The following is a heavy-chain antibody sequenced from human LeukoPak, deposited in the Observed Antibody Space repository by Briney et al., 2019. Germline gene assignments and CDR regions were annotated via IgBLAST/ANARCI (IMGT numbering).Heavy chain of an antibody. J-gene: IGHJ1*01. CDR2: ISWDGGST. CDR1: GFTFDDYA. Sequence: GGSLRLSCAASGFTFDDYAMHWVRQAPGKGLEWVSLISWDGGSTYYADSVKGRFTISRDSSKNSLYLQMNSLRAEDTALYYCAKDLNPGIAAAGTGYFQHWGQGALVTVSS. V-gene: IGHV3-43D*03. CDR3: AKDLNPGIAAAGTGYFQH. D-gene: IGHD6-13*01.